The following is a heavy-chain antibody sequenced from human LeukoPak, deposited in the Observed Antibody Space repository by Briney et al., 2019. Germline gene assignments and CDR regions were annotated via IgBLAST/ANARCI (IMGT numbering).Heavy chain of an antibody. J-gene: IGHJ3*02. V-gene: IGHV4-39*01. CDR1: GGSISSSSYY. CDR2: IYYSGST. Sequence: SETLSLTCTVSGGSISSSSYYWGWIRQPRGKGLEWIVRIYYSGSTNYNPSVKSRVTISVDTSKNQFSLKLSSVTAADTAVYYCARHKGRRRGIAGDAFDIWGQGTMVTVSS. D-gene: IGHD3-16*01. CDR3: ARHKGRRRGIAGDAFDI.